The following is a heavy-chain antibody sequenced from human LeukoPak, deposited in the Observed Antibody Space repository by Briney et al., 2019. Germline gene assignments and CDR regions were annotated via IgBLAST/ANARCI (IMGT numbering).Heavy chain of an antibody. V-gene: IGHV4-31*03. CDR3: ASQPKTYYYDSSGYLDY. Sequence: SETLSLTCTVSGGSISSGGYYWSWIRQHPGKGLEWIGYIYYSGSTYYNPSLKSRLTISVDTSKNQFSLKLSSVTAADTAVYYCASQPKTYYYDSSGYLDYWGQGTLVTVSS. J-gene: IGHJ4*02. CDR1: GGSISSGGYY. CDR2: IYYSGST. D-gene: IGHD3-22*01.